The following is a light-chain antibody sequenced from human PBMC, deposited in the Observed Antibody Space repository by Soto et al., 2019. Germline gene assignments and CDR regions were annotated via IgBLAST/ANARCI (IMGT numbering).Light chain of an antibody. V-gene: IGKV1-5*01. Sequence: DIQMTQSPSTLSASVGDRVTITFRASQSISSWLAWYQQKPGKAPKLLIYDASSLESGVPSRFSGGGSGTEFTLTISSLQPDDFATYYCQQYNSYPITFGQGTRLEIK. CDR2: DAS. CDR1: QSISSW. CDR3: QQYNSYPIT. J-gene: IGKJ5*01.